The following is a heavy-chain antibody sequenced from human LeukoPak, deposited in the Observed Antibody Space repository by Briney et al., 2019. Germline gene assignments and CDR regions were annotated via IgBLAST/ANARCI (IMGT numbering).Heavy chain of an antibody. V-gene: IGHV4-34*01. Sequence: PSETLSLTCSVSGGSLSPYFWSWIRQPPGGGLEWLGEINQSGSTNYSPSLKSRVTISVEKFKNQFSLEVTSVTAADTAMYYCATLGGLYYESHGYPDFDHWGQGTLVTVSS. CDR3: ATLGGLYYESHGYPDFDH. CDR2: INQSGST. D-gene: IGHD3-22*01. CDR1: GGSLSPYF. J-gene: IGHJ4*02.